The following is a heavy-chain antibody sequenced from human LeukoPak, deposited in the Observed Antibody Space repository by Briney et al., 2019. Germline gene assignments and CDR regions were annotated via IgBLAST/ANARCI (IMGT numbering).Heavy chain of an antibody. CDR1: GYTFTSYY. J-gene: IGHJ3*02. Sequence: GASVKVSCKASGYTFTSYYMHWVRQAPGQGLEWMGGIIPIFGTANYAQKFQGRVTITADESTNTAYMELSSLRSEDTAVYYCARQRITMIVVVTSYDAFDIWGQGTMVTVSS. V-gene: IGHV1-69*13. CDR2: IIPIFGTA. D-gene: IGHD3-22*01. CDR3: ARQRITMIVVVTSYDAFDI.